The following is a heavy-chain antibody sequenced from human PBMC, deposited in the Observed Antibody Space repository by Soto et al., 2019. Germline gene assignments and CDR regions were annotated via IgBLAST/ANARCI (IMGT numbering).Heavy chain of an antibody. CDR1: GFTFNNYV. CDR2: ISGGGDTT. Sequence: EVQLLESGGGLVQPGGSLRLSCAASGFTFNNYVMTWVRQAPGKGLEWVSAISGGGDTTSYADSVKGRFTVSRDGSKNTLYLQMSSLSAEDTALYYCAKGRGGSGSLTPRVDVWGQGTLVTVSS. CDR3: AKGRGGSGSLTPRVDV. D-gene: IGHD3-10*01. V-gene: IGHV3-23*01. J-gene: IGHJ4*02.